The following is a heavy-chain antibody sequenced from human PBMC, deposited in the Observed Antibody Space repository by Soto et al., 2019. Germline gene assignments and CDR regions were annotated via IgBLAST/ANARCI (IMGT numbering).Heavy chain of an antibody. CDR1: GGTFSSYA. J-gene: IGHJ4*02. Sequence: SVKVSCKASGGTFSSYAISWVRTAPGQGLECMGGDTPIFRTAISAQKFQGRVTITADKSTSTAYMELISLRSEDTAVYYCARVFYGNYLDYWGQGTLVTVSS. D-gene: IGHD3-9*01. CDR2: DTPIFRTA. CDR3: ARVFYGNYLDY. V-gene: IGHV1-69*06.